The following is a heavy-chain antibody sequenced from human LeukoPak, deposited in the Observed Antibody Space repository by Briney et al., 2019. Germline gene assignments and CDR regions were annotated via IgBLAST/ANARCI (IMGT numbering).Heavy chain of an antibody. CDR2: IIPILGIA. J-gene: IGHJ6*02. Sequence: SVKVSCKASGYTFTGYYMHWVRQAPGQGLEWMGRIIPILGIANYAQKFQGRVTITADKSTSTAYMELSSLRSEDTAVYYCARDRTVVVDYYYYGMDVWGQGTTVTVSS. D-gene: IGHD2-15*01. CDR1: GYTFTGYY. CDR3: ARDRTVVVDYYYYGMDV. V-gene: IGHV1-69*04.